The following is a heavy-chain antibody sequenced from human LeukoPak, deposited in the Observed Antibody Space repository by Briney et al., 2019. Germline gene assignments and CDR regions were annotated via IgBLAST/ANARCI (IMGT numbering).Heavy chain of an antibody. J-gene: IGHJ4*02. CDR2: INRNGGST. D-gene: IGHD3-10*01. V-gene: IGHV3-20*04. CDR1: GFTFSSYG. Sequence: PGGTLRLSCAASGFTFSSYGMSWVRQAPGKGLEWVSGINRNGGSTGYADSVKGRFTISRDNAKNSLYLQMNSLRAEDTALYYCARNGRVRRVVKDLFEYWGQGTLVAVSS. CDR3: ARNGRVRRVVKDLFEY.